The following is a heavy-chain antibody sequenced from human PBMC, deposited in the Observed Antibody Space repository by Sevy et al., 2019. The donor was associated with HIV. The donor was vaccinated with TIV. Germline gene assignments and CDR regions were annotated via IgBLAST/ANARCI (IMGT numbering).Heavy chain of an antibody. CDR3: ARDSSAVAGPADYYFDY. J-gene: IGHJ4*02. CDR2: IIPIFGTA. D-gene: IGHD6-19*01. V-gene: IGHV1-69*13. CDR1: GGTFSNHA. Sequence: ASVKVSCKASGGTFSNHAIGWVRQAPGQGLEWMGRIIPIFGTANYAQKFQGRVTITADESTSTAYMELSSLRSDDTAVYYCARDSSAVAGPADYYFDYWGQGTLVTVSS.